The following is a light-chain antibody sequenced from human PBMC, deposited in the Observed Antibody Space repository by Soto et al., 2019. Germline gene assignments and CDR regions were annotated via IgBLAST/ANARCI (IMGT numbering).Light chain of an antibody. CDR3: QQFNTYPIT. V-gene: IGKV1-13*02. CDR1: QDIRGA. CDR2: DVS. J-gene: IGKJ5*01. Sequence: ALQLTQSPSSLSASVGDRVTITCRASQDIRGALAWYQQKPGKPPKILIFDVSSLQSGVPSRFSGSGSGTDFTLTISSLQPEDSATYYCQQFNTYPITFGQGTRLEMK.